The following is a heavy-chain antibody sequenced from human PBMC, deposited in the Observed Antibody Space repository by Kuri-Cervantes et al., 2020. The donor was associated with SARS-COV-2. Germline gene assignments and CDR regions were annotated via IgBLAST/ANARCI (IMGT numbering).Heavy chain of an antibody. J-gene: IGHJ5*02. CDR2: INPNSGGT. CDR1: GHTLTGYY. V-gene: IGHV1-2*02. Sequence: ASVKVSCKASGHTLTGYYMHWVRQAPGQGLEWMGWINPNSGGTNYAQKFRGRVTMTRDTSISTAYMELSRLRSDDTAVYYCARGRQVRLRFLEWLFEWFDPWGQGTLVTVSS. CDR3: ARGRQVRLRFLEWLFEWFDP. D-gene: IGHD3-3*01.